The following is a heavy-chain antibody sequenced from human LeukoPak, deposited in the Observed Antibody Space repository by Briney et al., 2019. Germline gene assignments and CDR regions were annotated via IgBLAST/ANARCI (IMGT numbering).Heavy chain of an antibody. Sequence: GGSLRLSCAASGFTFSGFWMSWVRQTPGKGLEWVANIKQDGSEKHYVDSVKGRFTISRDNAKNSLSLQMNSLRVEDTAVYYCARAGSFWHYVYWGQGTLVTVSS. CDR1: GFTFSGFW. D-gene: IGHD1-7*01. J-gene: IGHJ4*02. CDR3: ARAGSFWHYVY. CDR2: IKQDGSEK. V-gene: IGHV3-7*01.